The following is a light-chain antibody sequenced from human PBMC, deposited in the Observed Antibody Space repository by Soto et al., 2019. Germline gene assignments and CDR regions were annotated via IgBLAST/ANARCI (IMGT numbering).Light chain of an antibody. CDR3: QQYDNWPQT. Sequence: IVMTQSPATLSVSPGERDTLSCRASPSVSSNLAWYQQKPAQAPRLLIYGTSTRATGIPARFSGSGSGTEFTLTIGSLQSEDFAVYYCQQYDNWPQTFGQGTKVELK. V-gene: IGKV3-15*01. CDR1: PSVSSN. CDR2: GTS. J-gene: IGKJ1*01.